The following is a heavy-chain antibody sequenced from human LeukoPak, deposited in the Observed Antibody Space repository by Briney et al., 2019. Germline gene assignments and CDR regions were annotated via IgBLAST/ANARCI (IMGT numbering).Heavy chain of an antibody. Sequence: PGGSLRLSCAASGFSFSSYNMNWVRQAPGKGLEWLSYISNSGSTIYYADSVKGRFTISRDNAKNSLWLQMNSLRAEDTAVYYCVRGRGSCSGGTCYVDYWGQGTLVTVSS. CDR1: GFSFSSYN. J-gene: IGHJ4*02. CDR2: ISNSGSTI. CDR3: VRGRGSCSGGTCYVDY. D-gene: IGHD2-15*01. V-gene: IGHV3-48*01.